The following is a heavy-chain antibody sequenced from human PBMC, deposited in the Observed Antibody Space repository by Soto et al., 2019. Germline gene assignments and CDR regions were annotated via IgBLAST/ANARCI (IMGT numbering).Heavy chain of an antibody. CDR1: GFTFSNAW. V-gene: IGHV3-15*07. J-gene: IGHJ6*02. CDR3: TTDPPTRYYYYYYGMDV. CDR2: IKSKTDGGTT. D-gene: IGHD1-1*01. Sequence: SGGSLRLSCAASGFTFSNAWMNWVRQAPGKGLEWVGRIKSKTDGGTTDYAAPVKGRFTISRDDSKNTLYLQMNSLKTEDTAVYYCTTDPPTRYYYYYYGMDVWGQGTTVTVSS.